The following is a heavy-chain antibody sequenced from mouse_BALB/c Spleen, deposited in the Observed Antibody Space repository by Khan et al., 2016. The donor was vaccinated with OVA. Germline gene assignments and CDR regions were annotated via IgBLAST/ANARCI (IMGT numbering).Heavy chain of an antibody. D-gene: IGHD1-1*01. CDR2: VSTSGSYT. J-gene: IGHJ3*01. Sequence: EVELVESGGDLVKPGGSLKLSCAASGFTFSTYGMSWVRQTPDKRLEWVATVSTSGSYTYYPDSVKGRFTISRDIAKNTLSLQMRSLKYEDTAMVCCARLAYYYDSEVFAYWGQGTMVTVSA. V-gene: IGHV5-6*01. CDR1: GFTFSTYG. CDR3: ARLAYYYDSEVFAY.